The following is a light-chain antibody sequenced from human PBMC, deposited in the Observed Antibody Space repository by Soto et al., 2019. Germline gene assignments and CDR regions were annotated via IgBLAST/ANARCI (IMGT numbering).Light chain of an antibody. CDR1: QVIGSS. Sequence: DIQMTQSPSTLSASVGDRVTITCRASQVIGSSLAWYQQKPGKAPNLLIYDAVSLQSGVPSRFSGSESGTEFTLTISSLQPDDSATYYCQQYYSYPYTFGQGTKLEIK. J-gene: IGKJ2*01. V-gene: IGKV1-5*01. CDR3: QQYYSYPYT. CDR2: DAV.